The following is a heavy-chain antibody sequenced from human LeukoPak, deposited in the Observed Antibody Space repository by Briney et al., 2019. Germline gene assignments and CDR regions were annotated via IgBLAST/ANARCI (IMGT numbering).Heavy chain of an antibody. D-gene: IGHD2-8*02. Sequence: PGGSLRLSCAASGFIFSPYWVTWVRQAPGVGLEWVANMKEDGGEKFYVDSVRGRFTISRDNAKNSVYLQMNSLRVEDTGVYYCAGVRTEWYIDLWGRGTLVTVST. CDR1: GFIFSPYW. J-gene: IGHJ2*01. CDR3: AGVRTEWYIDL. CDR2: MKEDGGEK. V-gene: IGHV3-7*01.